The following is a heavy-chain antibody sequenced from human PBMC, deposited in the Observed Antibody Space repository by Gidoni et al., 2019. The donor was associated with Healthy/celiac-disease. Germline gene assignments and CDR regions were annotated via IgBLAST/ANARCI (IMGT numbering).Heavy chain of an antibody. V-gene: IGHV5-51*01. J-gene: IGHJ4*02. CDR2: IYPGDSET. CDR3: ARLSPTPYSSGWYGGNY. D-gene: IGHD6-19*01. CDR1: GYSFHSSW. Sequence: EVQLVPSGAEVKKPGASLKISCKGSGYSFHSSWIGWVRQMPGKGLEWMGIIYPGDSETRYSPSFQGQVTISADKSISTAYLQWSSLKASDTAMYYCARLSPTPYSSGWYGGNYWGQGTLVTVSS.